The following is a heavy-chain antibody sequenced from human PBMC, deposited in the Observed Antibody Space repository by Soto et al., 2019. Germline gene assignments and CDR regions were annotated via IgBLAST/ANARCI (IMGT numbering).Heavy chain of an antibody. J-gene: IGHJ1*01. CDR3: ARYHYYSSGYSEYFQH. Sequence: QLQLQESGPGLVKPSETLSLTCTVSGGSISSSSYYWGWIRQPPGKGLEWIGSIYYSGSTYYNPSLKSRVTMSIDTSKSLCALELSSVTAAATAVYCCARYHYYSSGYSEYFQHWGQGALVTVFS. CDR2: IYYSGST. V-gene: IGHV4-39*01. CDR1: GGSISSSSYY. D-gene: IGHD3-22*01.